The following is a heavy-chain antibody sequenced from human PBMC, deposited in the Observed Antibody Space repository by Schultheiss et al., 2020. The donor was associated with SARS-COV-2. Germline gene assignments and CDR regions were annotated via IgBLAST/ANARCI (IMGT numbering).Heavy chain of an antibody. Sequence: LRLSCAASGFTVSSYAMHWVRQAPGKGLEWIGEINHSGSTYYNPSLKSRVTISVDTSKNQFSLKLSSVTAADTAVYYCAREPYCGGDCYSGWFDPWGQGTLVTVSS. CDR3: AREPYCGGDCYSGWFDP. J-gene: IGHJ5*02. CDR1: GFTVSSYA. D-gene: IGHD2-21*02. V-gene: IGHV4-34*09. CDR2: INHSGST.